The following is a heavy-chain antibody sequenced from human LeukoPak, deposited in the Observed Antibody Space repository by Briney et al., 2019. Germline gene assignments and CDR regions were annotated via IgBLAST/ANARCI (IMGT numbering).Heavy chain of an antibody. CDR1: GFTFSSYS. V-gene: IGHV3-21*01. Sequence: GGSLRLSCAASGFTFSSYSMNWVRQAPGKGLEWVSSISSSSSYIYYADSVKGRFTISRDNAKNSPYLQMNSLRAEDTAVYYCARDSVPAATKGINWFDPWGQGTLVTVSS. CDR3: ARDSVPAATKGINWFDP. D-gene: IGHD2-2*01. CDR2: ISSSSSYI. J-gene: IGHJ5*02.